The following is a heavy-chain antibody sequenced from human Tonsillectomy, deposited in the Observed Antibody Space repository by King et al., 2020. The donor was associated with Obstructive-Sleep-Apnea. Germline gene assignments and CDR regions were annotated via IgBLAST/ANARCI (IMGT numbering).Heavy chain of an antibody. Sequence: HVQLVESGGGVVQPGRSLRLSCAASGFTFSSYGMHWVRQAPGKGLEWVAVISYDGSNKYYADSVKGRFTISRDNSKNTLYLKMNSLRAEDTAVYYCAKGGEGVRYFDWLFETPWFDYWGQGTLVTVSS. CDR1: GFTFSSYG. CDR2: ISYDGSNK. J-gene: IGHJ4*02. V-gene: IGHV3-30*18. D-gene: IGHD3-9*01. CDR3: AKGGEGVRYFDWLFETPWFDY.